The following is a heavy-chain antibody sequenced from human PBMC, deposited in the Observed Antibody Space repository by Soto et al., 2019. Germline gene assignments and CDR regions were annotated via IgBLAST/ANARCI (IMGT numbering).Heavy chain of an antibody. CDR2: IYYSGTT. V-gene: IGHV4-30-2*01. J-gene: IGHJ6*02. CDR3: ARGHYYYGMDV. CDR1: NGSVSSGTYS. Sequence: SETLSLTCTVSNGSVSSGTYSWSWVRQPPGKGLEWIGYIYYSGTTYYTPPLKSRLTMSMDRANDHFSLNLTSVTAADTAVYFCARGHYYYGMDVWGQGITVTVSS.